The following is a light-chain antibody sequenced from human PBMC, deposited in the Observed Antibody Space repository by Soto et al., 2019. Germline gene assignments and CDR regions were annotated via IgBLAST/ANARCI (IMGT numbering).Light chain of an antibody. Sequence: DIQMTQSPSSLSASVGDRVTITCRASQGISNYLAWYQQKPGKVPKLLIYAASTLQLGVPSRFSGSGSGTDFTLTISSLQPEDVATYYCQKYNSAPSFTCGPGTKVDIK. J-gene: IGKJ3*01. CDR1: QGISNY. CDR3: QKYNSAPSFT. CDR2: AAS. V-gene: IGKV1-27*01.